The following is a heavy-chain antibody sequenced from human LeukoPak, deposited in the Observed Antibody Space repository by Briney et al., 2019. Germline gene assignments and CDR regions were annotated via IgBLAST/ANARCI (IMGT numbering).Heavy chain of an antibody. CDR1: GGTFSSYA. CDR3: ARTSY. V-gene: IGHV3-30-3*01. J-gene: IGHJ4*02. Sequence: SCKASGGTFSSYAISWVRQAPGKGLEWVAVISYDGSNKYYADSVKGRFTISRDNSKNTPYLQMNSLRAEDTAVYYCARTSYWGQGTLVTVSS. CDR2: ISYDGSNK.